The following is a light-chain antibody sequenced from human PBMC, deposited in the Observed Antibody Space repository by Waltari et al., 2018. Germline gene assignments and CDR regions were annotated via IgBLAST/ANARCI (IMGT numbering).Light chain of an antibody. CDR3: QSYDSSPSGVV. Sequence: QSVLTQPPSASGAPGQRVTISCTGSSSNIGAGYEVHWYQRLPRPAPKLPIYGSTNRPAGVPDRFSASKSGTSASLAITGLQAEDEADYYCQSYDSSPSGVVFGGGTRLTVL. V-gene: IGLV1-40*01. CDR1: SSNIGAGYE. J-gene: IGLJ2*01. CDR2: GST.